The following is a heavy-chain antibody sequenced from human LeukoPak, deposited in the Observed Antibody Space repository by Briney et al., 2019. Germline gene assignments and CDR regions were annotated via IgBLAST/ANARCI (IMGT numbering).Heavy chain of an antibody. V-gene: IGHV3-30*18. CDR2: ISYDGSNK. Sequence: GRSLRLSCAASGFTFSSYGMHWVRQAPGKGLEWVAVISYDGSNKYYADSVKGRFTISRDNSKNTLYLQMNSLRAEDTAVYYCAKDARDSSGYPDYWGQGTLVTVSS. D-gene: IGHD3-22*01. J-gene: IGHJ4*02. CDR1: GFTFSSYG. CDR3: AKDARDSSGYPDY.